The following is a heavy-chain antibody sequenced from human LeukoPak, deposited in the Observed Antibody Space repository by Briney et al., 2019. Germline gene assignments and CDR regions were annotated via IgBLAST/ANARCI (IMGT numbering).Heavy chain of an antibody. J-gene: IGHJ4*02. V-gene: IGHV3-7*01. CDR3: ATRSFHTSSWYVYLFWDY. CDR2: INQDGSEK. Sequence: GGSPRLSCAASGFTFSDYWMTWVRQAPGKGPEWVANINQDGSEKNYVDSVKGRFTISRDNAKNSLYLQMNSLRAEDTAVYYCATRSFHTSSWYVYLFWDYWGQGALVTVSS. D-gene: IGHD6-13*01. CDR1: GFTFSDYW.